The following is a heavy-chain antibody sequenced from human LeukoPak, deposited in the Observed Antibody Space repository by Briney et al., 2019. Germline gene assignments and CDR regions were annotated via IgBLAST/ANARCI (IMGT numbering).Heavy chain of an antibody. D-gene: IGHD2-2*01. CDR1: GYFISNSAYY. Sequence: SETLSLTCAVSGYFISNSAYYWGWVRQPPGKGLEWIGTIHHSGTTFYNPSLKSRVTISVDTSKSQFSLKLNSVTAADSAVYFCARDGSGTFHWFDPWGQGTLVTVSS. CDR3: ARDGSGTFHWFDP. CDR2: IHHSGTT. V-gene: IGHV4-38-2*02. J-gene: IGHJ5*02.